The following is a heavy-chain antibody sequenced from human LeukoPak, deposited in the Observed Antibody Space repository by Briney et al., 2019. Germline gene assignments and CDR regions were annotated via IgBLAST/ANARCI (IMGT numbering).Heavy chain of an antibody. V-gene: IGHV4-30-2*01. D-gene: IGHD2-2*02. J-gene: IGHJ4*02. CDR2: IYHSGST. CDR1: SGSISSGGYY. Sequence: SETLSHTCTVSSGSISSGGYYWSWIRQPPGKGLEWIGYIYHSGSTYYNPSLKSRVTISVDRSKNQFSLKLSSVTVADTAVYYCANGGYCSSTSCYTLDHWGQGTLVTVSS. CDR3: ANGGYCSSTSCYTLDH.